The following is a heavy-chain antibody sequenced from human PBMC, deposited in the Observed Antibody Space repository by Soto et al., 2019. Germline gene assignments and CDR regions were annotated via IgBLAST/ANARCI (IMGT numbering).Heavy chain of an antibody. CDR3: ARDISDGYISNWFDP. J-gene: IGHJ5*02. Sequence: ASVKVSCKASGYTFTSYGISWVRQAPGQGLEWMGWISAYNGNTNYAQKLQGRVTMTTDTSTSTAYMELRSLRSDDTAVYYCARDISDGYISNWFDPWGQGTLVTVSS. CDR1: GYTFTSYG. D-gene: IGHD5-12*01. V-gene: IGHV1-18*01. CDR2: ISAYNGNT.